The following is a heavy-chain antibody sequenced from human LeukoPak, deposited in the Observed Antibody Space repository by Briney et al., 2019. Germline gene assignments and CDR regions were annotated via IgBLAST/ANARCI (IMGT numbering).Heavy chain of an antibody. Sequence: SETLSLTCTVSGGSISSGGYYWSWIRQHPGKGLEWIGYIYYSGSTYYNPSLKSRVTISVDTSKNQFSLKLSSVTAADTAVYYCARDAMFDYYFDYWGQGTLVTVSS. J-gene: IGHJ4*02. V-gene: IGHV4-31*03. CDR1: GGSISSGGYY. CDR3: ARDAMFDYYFDY. D-gene: IGHD3-9*01. CDR2: IYYSGST.